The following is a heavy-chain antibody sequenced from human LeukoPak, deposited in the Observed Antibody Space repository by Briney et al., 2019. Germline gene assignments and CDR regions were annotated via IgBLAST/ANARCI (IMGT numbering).Heavy chain of an antibody. CDR2: INQSGIT. CDR3: ARSPLVAAAGTGCWFDP. V-gene: IGHV4-34*01. Sequence: SETLSLTCAVYGGAFSGYYWSWIRQPPGKGLDWIGEINQSGITNYNPPLKTRVTISVDPSKNPFSLKLSSVTAADTAVYYCARSPLVAAAGTGCWFDPWGRGTLVTVSS. CDR1: GGAFSGYY. D-gene: IGHD6-13*01. J-gene: IGHJ5*02.